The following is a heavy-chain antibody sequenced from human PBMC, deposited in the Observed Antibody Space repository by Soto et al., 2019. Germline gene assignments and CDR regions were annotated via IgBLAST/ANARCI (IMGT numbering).Heavy chain of an antibody. J-gene: IGHJ4*02. CDR3: ARERCSSTSCYGFDY. V-gene: IGHV4-34*01. CDR2: INHSGST. Sequence: SETLSLTCAVYGGSFSGYYWSWIRQPPGKGLEWIGEINHSGSTNYNPSLKSRVTISVDTSKNQFSLKLSSVTAADTAVYYCARERCSSTSCYGFDYWGQGTLVTV. D-gene: IGHD2-2*01. CDR1: GGSFSGYY.